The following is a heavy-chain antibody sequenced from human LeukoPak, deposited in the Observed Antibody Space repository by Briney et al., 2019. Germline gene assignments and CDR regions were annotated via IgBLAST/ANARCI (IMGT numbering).Heavy chain of an antibody. CDR3: ARERITMVRGVILDGGWFDP. Sequence: GGSLRLSCAASGFTVSSSYMSWVRQAPGKGLEWVSVIYSGGSTYYADSVKGRFTISRDNSKNTLYLQMNSLRAEDTAVYYCARERITMVRGVILDGGWFDPWGQGTLVTVSS. D-gene: IGHD3-10*01. J-gene: IGHJ5*02. CDR2: IYSGGST. V-gene: IGHV3-53*01. CDR1: GFTVSSSY.